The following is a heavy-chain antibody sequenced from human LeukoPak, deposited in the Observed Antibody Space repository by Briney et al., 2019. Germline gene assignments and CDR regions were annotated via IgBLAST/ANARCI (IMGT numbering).Heavy chain of an antibody. D-gene: IGHD6-13*01. CDR1: GGPISSSSYY. CDR2: IYYSGST. CDR3: ARQVGSWPPLFTYYYYMDV. Sequence: PSETLSLTCTVSGGPISSSSYYWGWIRQPPGKGLEWIGSIYYSGSTYYNPSLKSRVTISVDTSKNQFSLKLSSVTAADTAVYYCARQVGSWPPLFTYYYYMDVWGKGTTVTVSS. J-gene: IGHJ6*03. V-gene: IGHV4-39*01.